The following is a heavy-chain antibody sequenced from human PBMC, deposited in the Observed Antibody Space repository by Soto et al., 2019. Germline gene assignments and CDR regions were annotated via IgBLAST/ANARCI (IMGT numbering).Heavy chain of an antibody. D-gene: IGHD6-19*01. Sequence: SETLSLTCTVSGGSISSSSYYWGRIRQPPGKGLEWIGSIYYSGSTYYNPSLKSRVTISVDTSKNQFSLKLSSVTAADTAVYYCARGSGAVADPHDYYYYYGMDVWGQGTTVTVSS. V-gene: IGHV4-39*07. J-gene: IGHJ6*02. CDR2: IYYSGST. CDR1: GGSISSSSYY. CDR3: ARGSGAVADPHDYYYYYGMDV.